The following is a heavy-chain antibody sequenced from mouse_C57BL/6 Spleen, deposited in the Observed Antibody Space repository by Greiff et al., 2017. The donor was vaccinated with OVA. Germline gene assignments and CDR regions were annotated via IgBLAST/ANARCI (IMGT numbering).Heavy chain of an antibody. CDR3: TREAGHHSNNGGYFDV. D-gene: IGHD2-5*01. Sequence: EVHLVESGEGLVKPGGSLKLSCAASGFTFSSYAMSWVRQTPEKRLEWVAYISSGGDYIYYADTVKGRFTISRDNARNTLYLQMSSLKSEDTAMYYCTREAGHHSNNGGYFDVWGTGTTVTVSS. J-gene: IGHJ1*03. CDR2: ISSGGDYI. V-gene: IGHV5-9-1*02. CDR1: GFTFSSYA.